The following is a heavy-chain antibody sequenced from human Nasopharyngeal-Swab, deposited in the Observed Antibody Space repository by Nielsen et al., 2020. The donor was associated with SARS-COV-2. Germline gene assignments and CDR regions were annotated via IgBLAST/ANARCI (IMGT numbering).Heavy chain of an antibody. V-gene: IGHV3-23*01. CDR2: IGGDGNT. J-gene: IGHJ4*02. CDR3: ARLMVYANYFDY. D-gene: IGHD2-8*01. Sequence: GESLKISCVVSGFSFGTNAMTWVRQAPGKGLEWVSAIGGDGNTHYADSVKGRFTISRDNAKNSLYLQMNSLRAEDTAVYYCARLMVYANYFDYWGQGTLVTVSS. CDR1: GFSFGTNA.